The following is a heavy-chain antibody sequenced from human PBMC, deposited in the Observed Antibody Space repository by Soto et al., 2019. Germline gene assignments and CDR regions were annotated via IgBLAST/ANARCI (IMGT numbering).Heavy chain of an antibody. D-gene: IGHD5-12*01. Sequence: SGPTLVNPTQTLTLTCTFSGFSLSSSAVGVGWIRQPPGKALEWPALLYWNDDKTYSPSLKSRLTIAKDTSKNQVVLTITNMDPVDTATYYCAHGNGYNHFDYWGPGTLVTVSS. CDR1: GFSLSSSAVG. J-gene: IGHJ4*02. CDR2: LYWNDDK. V-gene: IGHV2-5*01. CDR3: AHGNGYNHFDY.